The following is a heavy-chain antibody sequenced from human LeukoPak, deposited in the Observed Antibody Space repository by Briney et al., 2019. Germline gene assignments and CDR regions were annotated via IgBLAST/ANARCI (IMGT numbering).Heavy chain of an antibody. V-gene: IGHV3-23*01. CDR1: GGSISSYY. CDR3: ARGSIVVVIGPPDY. CDR2: ISGSGGST. J-gene: IGHJ4*02. D-gene: IGHD3-22*01. Sequence: PSETLSLTCTVSGGSISSYYWSWVRQAPGKGLEWVSAISGSGGSTYYADSVKGRFTISRDNSKNTLYLQMNSLGAEDTAVYYCARGSIVVVIGPPDYWGQGTLVTVSS.